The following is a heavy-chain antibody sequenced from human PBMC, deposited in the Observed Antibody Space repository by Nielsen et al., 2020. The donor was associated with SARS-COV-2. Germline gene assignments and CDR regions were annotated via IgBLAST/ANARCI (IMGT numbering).Heavy chain of an antibody. Sequence: GGSLRLSCAASGFTFSSYGMHWVRQAPGKGLEWVAVISYDGSNKYYADSVKGRFTISRDNSKNTLYLQMNSLRAEDTAVYYCAKGVVDISSGWYYYYYGMDVWGQGTTVTVSS. CDR1: GFTFSSYG. D-gene: IGHD6-19*01. V-gene: IGHV3-30*18. CDR3: AKGVVDISSGWYYYYYGMDV. J-gene: IGHJ6*02. CDR2: ISYDGSNK.